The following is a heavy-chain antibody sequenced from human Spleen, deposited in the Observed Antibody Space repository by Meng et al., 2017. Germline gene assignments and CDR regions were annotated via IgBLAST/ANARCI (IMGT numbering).Heavy chain of an antibody. CDR3: ARDIEGYCSGGSCYLDY. V-gene: IGHV3-30*04. D-gene: IGHD2-15*01. CDR1: EFTFSSYA. J-gene: IGHJ4*02. Sequence: GESLKISCAASEFTFSSYAMHWVRQAPGKGLEWVAVTSYDGSNNYYSDSVKGRFTISRDNAKNSLYLQMNSLRAEDTALYYCARDIEGYCSGGSCYLDYWGQGTLVTVSS. CDR2: TSYDGSNN.